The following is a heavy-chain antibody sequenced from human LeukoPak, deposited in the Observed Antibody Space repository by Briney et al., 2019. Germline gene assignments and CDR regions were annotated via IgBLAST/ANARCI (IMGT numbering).Heavy chain of an antibody. CDR1: GFSLSSYM. D-gene: IGHD3/OR15-3a*01. CDR2: INEEGSQK. V-gene: IGHV3-7*01. J-gene: IGHJ6*04. Sequence: PGGSLRLSCAASGFSLSSYMLNWVRQAPGKGLEWVANINEEGSQKYYVDPVKGRFTLSRDNAWNSLSLQMNSLRAEDTAVYYCVRESGFWTASGVGRPLDVWGKGTTVTVSS. CDR3: VRESGFWTASGVGRPLDV.